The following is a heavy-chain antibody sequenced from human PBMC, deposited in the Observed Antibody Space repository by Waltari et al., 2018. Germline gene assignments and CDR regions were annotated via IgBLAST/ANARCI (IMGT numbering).Heavy chain of an antibody. D-gene: IGHD4-17*01. CDR3: ARAGTTVVTPGRWNAFDI. CDR1: GGSISSGGYY. Sequence: QVQLQESGPGLVKPSQTLSLTCTVSGGSISSGGYYWSWIRQHPGKGLEWIGYIYYSGRTYYNPSLKSRVTISVDTSKNQVSLKLSSVTAADTAVYYCARAGTTVVTPGRWNAFDIWGQGTMVTVSS. J-gene: IGHJ3*02. V-gene: IGHV4-31*03. CDR2: IYYSGRT.